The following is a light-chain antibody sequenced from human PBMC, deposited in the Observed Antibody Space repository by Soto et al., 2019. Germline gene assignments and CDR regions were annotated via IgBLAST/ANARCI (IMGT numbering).Light chain of an antibody. V-gene: IGKV3-20*01. CDR2: GAS. Sequence: EIGLTQSPGTLSLSPGERATLSCRASQSVSSNYLAWYQQQKPGQAPRLLIYGASSRATGVPDRFSGSGSGTDFTLAISRLEPEDFAVYYCQQYGDSSWTFGQGTKVDIK. CDR1: QSVSSNY. J-gene: IGKJ1*01. CDR3: QQYGDSSWT.